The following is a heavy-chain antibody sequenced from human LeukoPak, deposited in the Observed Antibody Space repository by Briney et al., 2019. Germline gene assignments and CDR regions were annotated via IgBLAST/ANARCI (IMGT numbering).Heavy chain of an antibody. V-gene: IGHV4-59*01. CDR3: ARGTYYYDSSGYWDY. J-gene: IGHJ4*02. D-gene: IGHD3-22*01. Sequence: SETLCLTCTVSGGSISSYYWSWVRQPPGKGLEWIGYIYYSGGTNYNPSLKSRVTISVDTSKNQFSLKLSSVTAADTAVYYCARGTYYYDSSGYWDYWGQGALVIVS. CDR1: GGSISSYY. CDR2: IYYSGGT.